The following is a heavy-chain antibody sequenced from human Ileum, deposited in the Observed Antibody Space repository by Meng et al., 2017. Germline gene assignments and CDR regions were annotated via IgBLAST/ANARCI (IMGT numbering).Heavy chain of an antibody. CDR1: GYNFAAYW. Sequence: GESLKISCKCFGYNFAAYWIGWVRQMPGKGLEWMGIIWPGSNARYSPSFQGQVTISVDRSNTTAYLQWSSLQASDTAMYFCARKGKDGDNIYYFDSWGQGTLVTVSS. D-gene: IGHD5-24*01. V-gene: IGHV5-51*01. CDR3: ARKGKDGDNIYYFDS. J-gene: IGHJ4*02. CDR2: IWPGSNA.